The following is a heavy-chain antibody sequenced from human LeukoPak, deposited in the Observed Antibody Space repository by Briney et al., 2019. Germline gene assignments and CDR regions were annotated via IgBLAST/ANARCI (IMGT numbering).Heavy chain of an antibody. Sequence: PSETLSLTCTVSGGSISSYYWSWIRQPPGKGLEWIGYIYYSGSTNYNPSLKSRVTISVDTSTNQFSLKLSSVTAADTAVYYCARLSYDRGSGWYWLGYWGQGTLVTVSS. CDR2: IYYSGST. V-gene: IGHV4-59*08. J-gene: IGHJ4*02. CDR3: ARLSYDRGSGWYWLGY. D-gene: IGHD6-19*01. CDR1: GGSISSYY.